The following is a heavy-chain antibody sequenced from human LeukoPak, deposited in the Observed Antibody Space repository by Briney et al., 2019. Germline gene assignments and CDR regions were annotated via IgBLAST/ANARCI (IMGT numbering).Heavy chain of an antibody. CDR2: IKWNGGST. J-gene: IGHJ3*01. D-gene: IGHD3-22*01. CDR1: GFTPDEYA. CDR3: ARDGNSRGYYDTSGYHSGDAFDF. V-gene: IGHV3-20*04. Sequence: GGSLRLSCEPSGFTPDEYAMTSVRAAPGKGLGWVSAIKWNGGSTDYADSVKGRFIISRDNAKNSLSLPMNSLRAEDTAFYYCARDGNSRGYYDTSGYHSGDAFDFWGQGTLVTVSS.